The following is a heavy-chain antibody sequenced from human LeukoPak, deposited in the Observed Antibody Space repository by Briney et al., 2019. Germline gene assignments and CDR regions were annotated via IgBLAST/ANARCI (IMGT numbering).Heavy chain of an antibody. CDR3: ATFGYGDYEYYFDY. Sequence: GGSLRLSCAASGFTFSSYAMHWVRQAPGKGLEWVAVISYDGSNKYYADSVKGRFTISRDNSKNTLYLQMNSLRAEDTAVYYCATFGYGDYEYYFDYWGQGTLVTVSS. CDR1: GFTFSSYA. J-gene: IGHJ4*02. V-gene: IGHV3-30*04. D-gene: IGHD4-17*01. CDR2: ISYDGSNK.